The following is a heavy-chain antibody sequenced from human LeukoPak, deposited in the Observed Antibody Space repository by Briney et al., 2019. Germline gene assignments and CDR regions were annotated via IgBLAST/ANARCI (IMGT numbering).Heavy chain of an antibody. V-gene: IGHV4-59*01. J-gene: IGHJ4*02. Sequence: SETLSLTCTVSGGSINNYYWTWIRQPPGKGLEWIGYIYYSGSTNYNPSLKSRVTISVDTSKNQFSLKLSSVTAADTAVYYCARGLNYYDSSGYYFLFDYWGQGTLVTVSP. CDR3: ARGLNYYDSSGYYFLFDY. CDR1: GGSINNYY. D-gene: IGHD3-22*01. CDR2: IYYSGST.